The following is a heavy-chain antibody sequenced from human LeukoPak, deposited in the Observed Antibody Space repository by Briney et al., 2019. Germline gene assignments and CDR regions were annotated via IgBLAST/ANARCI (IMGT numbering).Heavy chain of an antibody. CDR1: GYSISSGYD. J-gene: IGHJ6*03. CDR3: ARQFTSIGYYYYYMDV. D-gene: IGHD5-24*01. V-gene: IGHV4-38-2*02. Sequence: TPSETLSLTCTVSGYSISSGYDWGWIRQPPGKGLEWIGSIYYRRTTYYNPSLKSRVTISIDTSKNQFSLKLSSVTAADTALYHCARQFTSIGYYYYYMDVWGKGTTVTVSS. CDR2: IYYRRTT.